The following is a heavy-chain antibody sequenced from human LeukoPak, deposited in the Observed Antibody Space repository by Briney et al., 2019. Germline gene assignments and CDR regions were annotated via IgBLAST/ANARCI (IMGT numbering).Heavy chain of an antibody. CDR3: ARGVGDSSSWYRFEYFQH. V-gene: IGHV3-21*01. J-gene: IGHJ1*01. CDR1: GFTFSSYS. CDR2: ISNSSSYI. Sequence: PGGSLRLSCAGSGFTFSSYSMNWVRQAPGKGVEWVSSISNSSSYIYYADSVKGQFTISRDNAKNSLYLQMNSLRAEDTAVYYCARGVGDSSSWYRFEYFQHWGQGTLVTVSS. D-gene: IGHD6-13*01.